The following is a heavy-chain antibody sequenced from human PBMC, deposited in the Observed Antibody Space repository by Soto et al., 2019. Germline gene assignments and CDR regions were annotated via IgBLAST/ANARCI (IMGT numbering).Heavy chain of an antibody. CDR2: IIPIFGTA. V-gene: IGHV1-69*01. J-gene: IGHJ6*02. CDR3: ARDRDCTNGVCYYYYGMDV. CDR1: GGTFSSYA. D-gene: IGHD2-8*01. Sequence: QVQLVQSGAEVKKPGSSVKVSCKASGGTFSSYAISWVRQAPGQGLEWMGGIIPIFGTANYAQKFQGRVTITADESTSTAYMELSSLRSEGTAVYYCARDRDCTNGVCYYYYGMDVWGQGTTVTVSS.